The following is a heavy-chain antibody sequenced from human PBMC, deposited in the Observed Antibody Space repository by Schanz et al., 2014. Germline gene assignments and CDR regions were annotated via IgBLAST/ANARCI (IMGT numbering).Heavy chain of an antibody. CDR1: GFTFSSYW. J-gene: IGHJ4*02. CDR3: ARANYRRKINFDY. V-gene: IGHV3-48*01. D-gene: IGHD3-10*01. Sequence: EVQLLESGGGLVQPGGSLRLSCAASGFTFSSYWMSWVRQAPGKGLEWLSYIDGKSTTVYYADSVKGRFTMSRDNSKNTLYLQMNSLRAEDTAVYYCARANYRRKINFDYWGRGTLVTVSS. CDR2: IDGKSTTV.